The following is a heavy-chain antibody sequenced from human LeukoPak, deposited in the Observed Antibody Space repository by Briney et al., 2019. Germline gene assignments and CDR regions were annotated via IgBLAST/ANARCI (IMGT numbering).Heavy chain of an antibody. Sequence: SDTLTLTCTVSSGSISRYYWSWIRQPAGKGLEWIGRIYTSGSTNYNPSLKSRVTISIDTSKKQFSRKLNSVTAADTAVYYCARDRGYSYAFDYWGQGTLVTVSS. CDR1: SGSISRYY. CDR2: IYTSGST. D-gene: IGHD5-18*01. V-gene: IGHV4-4*07. J-gene: IGHJ4*02. CDR3: ARDRGYSYAFDY.